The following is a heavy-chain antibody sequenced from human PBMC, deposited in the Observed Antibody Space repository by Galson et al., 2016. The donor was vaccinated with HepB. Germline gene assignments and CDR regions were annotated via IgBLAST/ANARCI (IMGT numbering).Heavy chain of an antibody. J-gene: IGHJ4*02. Sequence: SVKVSCKASGYTFSDYGINWVRQAPGQGPEWMGWIGADNGDTNYAQNFQGRVTMTTDTSTSTAYMELRSLRSDDTAVYYCWRHPCIAVAALDYWGQGTLVTVSS. V-gene: IGHV1-18*01. CDR2: IGADNGDT. D-gene: IGHD6-19*01. CDR3: WRHPCIAVAALDY. CDR1: GYTFSDYG.